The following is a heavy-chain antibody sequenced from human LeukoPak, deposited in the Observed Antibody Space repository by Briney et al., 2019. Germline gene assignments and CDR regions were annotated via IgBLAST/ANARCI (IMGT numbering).Heavy chain of an antibody. V-gene: IGHV1-18*01. Sequence: GASVKVSCKASGYTFTSYGISWVRQAPGQGLEWMGWTSAYNGNTNYAQKLQGRVTMTTDTSTSTAYMELRSLRSDDTAVYYCARATYYYDSSGYYHPGYFDYWGQGTLVTVSS. CDR2: TSAYNGNT. J-gene: IGHJ4*02. CDR1: GYTFTSYG. D-gene: IGHD3-22*01. CDR3: ARATYYYDSSGYYHPGYFDY.